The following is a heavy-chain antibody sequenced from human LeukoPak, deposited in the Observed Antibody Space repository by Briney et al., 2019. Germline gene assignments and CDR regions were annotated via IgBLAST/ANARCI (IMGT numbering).Heavy chain of an antibody. D-gene: IGHD6-13*01. CDR3: VVAAAGYNWFDP. CDR1: GGSINRGCYY. Sequence: SETLSLTCTVSGGSINRGCYYWSWIRQPPGKGLEWIGYIYHSGSTYYNPSLKSRVTISVDRSKNQFSLKLSSVTAADTAVYYCVVAAAGYNWFDPWGQGTLVTVSS. V-gene: IGHV4-30-2*01. J-gene: IGHJ5*02. CDR2: IYHSGST.